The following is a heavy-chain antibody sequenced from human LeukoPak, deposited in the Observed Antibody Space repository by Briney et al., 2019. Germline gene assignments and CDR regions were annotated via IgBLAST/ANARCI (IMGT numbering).Heavy chain of an antibody. CDR3: ARDHHDVLTGYYSNYYNYYYMDV. Sequence: GGSLRLSCAASGFTFSSNAMSWVRQAPGKGLEWVANIKEDGAEKYYVDSVRGRFTLSRDNAENSLYLQMSSLRAEDTAVYYCARDHHDVLTGYYSNYYNYYYMDVWGKGTTVTVSS. J-gene: IGHJ6*03. V-gene: IGHV3-7*01. CDR1: GFTFSSNA. CDR2: IKEDGAEK. D-gene: IGHD3-9*01.